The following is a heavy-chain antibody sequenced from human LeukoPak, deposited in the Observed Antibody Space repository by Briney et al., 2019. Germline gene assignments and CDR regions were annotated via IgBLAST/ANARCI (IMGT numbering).Heavy chain of an antibody. CDR2: ISSSGSTI. Sequence: PGGSLRLSCAASGITFSDYYMSWIRQAPGKGLEWVSYISSSGSTIYYADSVKGRFTISRDNAKNSLYLQMNSLRAEDTAVYYCARDRVNYYYGSGSTSLFDYWGQGTLVTVSS. V-gene: IGHV3-11*01. CDR3: ARDRVNYYYGSGSTSLFDY. D-gene: IGHD3-10*01. J-gene: IGHJ4*02. CDR1: GITFSDYY.